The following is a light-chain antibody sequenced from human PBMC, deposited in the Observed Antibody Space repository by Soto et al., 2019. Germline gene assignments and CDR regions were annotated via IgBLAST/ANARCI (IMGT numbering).Light chain of an antibody. Sequence: QSALTQPASVSGSRGQSITISCTGTSSDVGRYNLVSWYQHHPGQAPKLMIYEDSQRPLGVSNRFSGSKSGNTASLTISGLQAEDEADYYCCSYAGSSLFVLFGGGTQLTVL. CDR2: EDS. CDR1: SSDVGRYNL. CDR3: CSYAGSSLFVL. V-gene: IGLV2-23*02. J-gene: IGLJ2*01.